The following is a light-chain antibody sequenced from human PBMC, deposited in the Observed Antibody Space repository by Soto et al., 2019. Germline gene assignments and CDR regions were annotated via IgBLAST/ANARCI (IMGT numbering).Light chain of an antibody. CDR2: DAS. CDR3: QQRSNWAGIT. V-gene: IGKV3-11*01. Sequence: EIVLTQSPATLSLSPGERATLSCRASQSVSSYLAWYQQKPGQAPRLLIYDASNRATGIPARFSGSGSGTDFTLTISSLEPEDFAVYYWQQRSNWAGITFGQGTRLEIK. J-gene: IGKJ5*01. CDR1: QSVSSY.